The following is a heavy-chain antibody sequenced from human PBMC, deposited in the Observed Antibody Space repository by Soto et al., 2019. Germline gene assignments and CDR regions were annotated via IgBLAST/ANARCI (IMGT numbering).Heavy chain of an antibody. D-gene: IGHD6-19*01. CDR3: ARDHSSGWFKVDY. V-gene: IGHV3-48*02. Sequence: EVQLVESGGGLVQPGGSLRLSCAASGFTFSSSSMNWVRQAPGKGPEWVSYISSSSSTINYADSVRGRFTISRDNAKNSLYLQMNSLRDEDTAVYYCARDHSSGWFKVDYWGQGTLVTVSS. CDR1: GFTFSSSS. J-gene: IGHJ4*02. CDR2: ISSSSSTI.